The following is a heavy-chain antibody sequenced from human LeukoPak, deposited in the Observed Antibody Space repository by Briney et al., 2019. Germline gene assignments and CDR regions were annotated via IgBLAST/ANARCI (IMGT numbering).Heavy chain of an antibody. CDR2: IIPIFGTA. D-gene: IGHD4-17*01. CDR3: ARDAVPTVTTSVDWFDP. V-gene: IGHV1-69*05. Sequence: SVKVSCKASGGTFSSYAISWVRQAPGQGLEWMGRIIPIFGTANYAQKFQGRVTITTDESTSTAYMELSSLRSEDTAVYYCARDAVPTVTTSVDWFDPWGQGTLVTVSS. J-gene: IGHJ5*02. CDR1: GGTFSSYA.